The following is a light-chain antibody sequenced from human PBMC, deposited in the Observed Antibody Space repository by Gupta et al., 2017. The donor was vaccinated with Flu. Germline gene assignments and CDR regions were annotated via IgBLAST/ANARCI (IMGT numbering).Light chain of an antibody. V-gene: IGKV1-5*03. Sequence: DIQMTQSPSTVSAFVGDRVSITCRASQNINNWLAWYQQKPGKAPKLLIHLASTLESGVPSRFSGSGSGTQFTLTITSLQPDDFATYYCQQYQNYVSFGQGTKVEF. CDR2: LAS. CDR3: QQYQNYVS. CDR1: QNINNW. J-gene: IGKJ1*01.